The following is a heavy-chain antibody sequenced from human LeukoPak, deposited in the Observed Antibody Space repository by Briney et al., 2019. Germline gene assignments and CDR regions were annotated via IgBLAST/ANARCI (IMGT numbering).Heavy chain of an antibody. D-gene: IGHD3-3*01. CDR2: IKRSGST. J-gene: IGHJ5*02. CDR1: GGSFSGYY. Sequence: SETLSLTCAVSGGSFSGYYWSWIRQPPGKGLEWIGEIKRSGSTNYNPSLKSRVTISVDTSTNQFSLKLSSVTAADTAVYYRARGRSNYDFWSGQNWFDPWGQGTLVTVSS. V-gene: IGHV4-34*01. CDR3: ARGRSNYDFWSGQNWFDP.